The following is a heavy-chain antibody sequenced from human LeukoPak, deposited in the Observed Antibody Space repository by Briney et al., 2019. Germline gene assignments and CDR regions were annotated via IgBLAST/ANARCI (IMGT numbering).Heavy chain of an antibody. J-gene: IGHJ6*04. CDR2: IKQDGSEK. CDR3: GRDRGFGQADV. D-gene: IGHD3-10*01. Sequence: PGGSLRLSCAASGFTFSSYLMSWLRQAPGKGLEWVANIKQDGSEKYYVDSVKGRFTISRDNAKNSLYLQMNSLRTEDTAVYYCGRDRGFGQADVWGKGTTVTVSS. V-gene: IGHV3-7*01. CDR1: GFTFSSYL.